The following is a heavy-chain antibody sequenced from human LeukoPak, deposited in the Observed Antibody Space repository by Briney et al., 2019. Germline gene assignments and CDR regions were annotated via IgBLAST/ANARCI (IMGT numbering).Heavy chain of an antibody. CDR3: ARQDYPSYAFDI. J-gene: IGHJ3*02. V-gene: IGHV1-2*02. Sequence: ASVKVSCKVSGHTLTELSMHWVRQAPGQGLEWMGWINPNSGGTNYAQKFQGRVTMTRDTSISTAYMELSRLRSDDTAVYYCARQDYPSYAFDIWGQGTMVTVSS. D-gene: IGHD3-16*01. CDR1: GHTLTELS. CDR2: INPNSGGT.